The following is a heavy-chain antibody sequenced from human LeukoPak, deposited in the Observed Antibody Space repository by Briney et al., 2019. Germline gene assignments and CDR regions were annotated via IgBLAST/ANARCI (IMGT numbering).Heavy chain of an antibody. J-gene: IGHJ4*02. D-gene: IGHD3-22*01. V-gene: IGHV3-21*01. CDR2: ISSSSSYI. CDR1: GFTFSSYS. CDR3: ARETTYYYDSSGYANFDY. Sequence: GGSLGLSCAASGFTFSSYSMNWVRQAPGKGLEWVSSISSSSSYIYYADSVKGRFTISRDNAKNSLYLQMNSLRAEDTAVYYCARETTYYYDSSGYANFDYWGQGALVTVSS.